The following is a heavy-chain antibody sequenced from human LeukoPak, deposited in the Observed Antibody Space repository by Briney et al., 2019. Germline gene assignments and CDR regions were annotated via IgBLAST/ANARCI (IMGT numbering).Heavy chain of an antibody. J-gene: IGHJ4*02. V-gene: IGHV4-59*08. Sequence: SETLSLTCSVSGASISGYYWSWIRQPPGKGLEWIAFINYNGHINYNPSLKSRVTISVDTSKTQFSLKLNSVTAADTALYYCARHTVVATSSFDYWGQGTPVTVSS. CDR1: GASISGYY. CDR3: ARHTVVATSSFDY. D-gene: IGHD2-15*01. CDR2: INYNGHI.